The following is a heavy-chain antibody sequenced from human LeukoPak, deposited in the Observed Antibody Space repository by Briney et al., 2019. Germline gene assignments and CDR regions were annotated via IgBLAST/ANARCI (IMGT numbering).Heavy chain of an antibody. J-gene: IGHJ5*01. CDR1: GASLARSIYY. CDR3: ARHDCDSSRCSVNWFDS. D-gene: IGHD2/OR15-2a*01. Sequence: SETLSLTCTVFGASLARSIYYWGWIRQPPGKGLEWLGSIFYSGSTYYNPSLKSRVTISVDTSKNQFSLKLSSVTAADTAVYYCARHDCDSSRCSVNWFDSWGQGTLVTVSS. CDR2: IFYSGST. V-gene: IGHV4-39*01.